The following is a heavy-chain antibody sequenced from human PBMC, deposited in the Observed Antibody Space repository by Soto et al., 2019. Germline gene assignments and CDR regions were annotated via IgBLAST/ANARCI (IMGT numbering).Heavy chain of an antibody. CDR3: ARDLELWFGEPPYFDY. V-gene: IGHV3-21*01. Sequence: SLRLSCAASGFTFSSYSMNWVRQAPGKGLEWVSSISSSSSYIYYADSVKGRFTISRDNAKNSLYLQMNSLRAEDTAVYYCARDLELWFGEPPYFDYWGQGTLVTVSS. CDR1: GFTFSSYS. J-gene: IGHJ4*02. CDR2: ISSSSSYI. D-gene: IGHD3-10*01.